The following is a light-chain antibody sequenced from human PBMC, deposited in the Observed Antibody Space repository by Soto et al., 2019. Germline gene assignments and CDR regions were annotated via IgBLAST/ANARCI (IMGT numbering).Light chain of an antibody. V-gene: IGLV1-47*01. J-gene: IGLJ2*01. CDR1: SSNIGSNY. Sequence: QPVLTQPPSASATPGQTVTISCSGSSSNIGSNYVYWYQQLPGTAPKLLICKNNQRPSGVPDRFSGSKSGTSASLAISGLRSEDEADYYCSTWDDSLSGVIFGGGTKLTVL. CDR2: KNN. CDR3: STWDDSLSGVI.